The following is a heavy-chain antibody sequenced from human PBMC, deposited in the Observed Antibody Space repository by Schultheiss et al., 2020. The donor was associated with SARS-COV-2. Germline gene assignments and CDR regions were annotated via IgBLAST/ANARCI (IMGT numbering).Heavy chain of an antibody. CDR3: ARRAGGKAAAGDAFDI. D-gene: IGHD6-13*01. CDR2: IYYSGST. J-gene: IGHJ3*02. V-gene: IGHV4-59*04. Sequence: SETLSLTCTVSGGSISSYYWSWIRQPPGKGLEWIGYIYYSGSTYYNPSLKSRVTISVDTSKNQFSLKLSSVTAADTAVYYCARRAGGKAAAGDAFDIWGQGTMVTVSS. CDR1: GGSISSYY.